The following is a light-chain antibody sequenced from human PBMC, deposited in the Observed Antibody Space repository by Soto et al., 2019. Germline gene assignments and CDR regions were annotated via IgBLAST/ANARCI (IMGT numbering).Light chain of an antibody. Sequence: DTVLTQSPATLSVSPGERAAVSCRASQSLSSNLAWYQQKPGQAPRLLIIGASDRVTGIPARFSGNGSGTEFTLTISSLQSEDFALYYCLQYDYWPPWTFGQGTRWIS. CDR3: LQYDYWPPWT. J-gene: IGKJ1*01. CDR2: GAS. CDR1: QSLSSN. V-gene: IGKV3-15*01.